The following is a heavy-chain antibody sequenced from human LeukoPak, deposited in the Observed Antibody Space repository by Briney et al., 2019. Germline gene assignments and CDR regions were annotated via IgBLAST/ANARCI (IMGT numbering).Heavy chain of an antibody. Sequence: PGGSLRLSCAARVFTFSSYWVHWGRHARGKGLVCVSRISSDGGITTYADSVKGRFTISRDNANDTLCLQMNSLRAEDTAVYYCARKAHDAFDIWGQGTMVTVSS. J-gene: IGHJ3*02. CDR2: ISSDGGIT. V-gene: IGHV3-74*01. CDR3: ARKAHDAFDI. CDR1: VFTFSSYW.